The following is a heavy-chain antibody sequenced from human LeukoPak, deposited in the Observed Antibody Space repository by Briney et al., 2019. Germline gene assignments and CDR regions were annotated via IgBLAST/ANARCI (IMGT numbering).Heavy chain of an antibody. CDR3: TTHSGNDLRS. D-gene: IGHD5-12*01. Sequence: EGSLRLSCATSGLPFTSAWLTWVRQAPGKGLEWVGRIKSKSVGETTDYAAPVKGRFTISRDDSENTLYLQVNSLKTEDTAVYYCTTHSGNDLRSWGQGTLVTVSS. CDR1: GLPFTSAW. V-gene: IGHV3-15*01. CDR2: IKSKSVGETT. J-gene: IGHJ5*02.